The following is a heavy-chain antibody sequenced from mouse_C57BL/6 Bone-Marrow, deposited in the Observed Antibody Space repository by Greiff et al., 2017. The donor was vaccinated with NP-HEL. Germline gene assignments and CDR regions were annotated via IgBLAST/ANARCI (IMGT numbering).Heavy chain of an antibody. CDR1: GYTFTSYW. CDR3: ARGTAQNFDY. J-gene: IGHJ2*01. CDR2: IDPNSGGT. Sequence: VQLPQPGAELVKPGASVKLSCTASGYTFTSYWMAWVTQRPGRGLAWIGRIDPNSGGTKYNEKFKSKATLTVDKPSSTAYMQLSSLTSEDSAVYYCARGTAQNFDYWGQGTTLTVSS. V-gene: IGHV1-72*01. D-gene: IGHD3-2*02.